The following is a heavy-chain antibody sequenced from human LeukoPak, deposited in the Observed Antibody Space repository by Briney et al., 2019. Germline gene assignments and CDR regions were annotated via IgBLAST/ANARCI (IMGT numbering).Heavy chain of an antibody. D-gene: IGHD6-13*01. CDR3: ASLIAAAGDWYFDL. J-gene: IGHJ2*01. CDR1: GGSISSYY. Sequence: PETLSLTCTVSGGSISSYYWSWIRQPPGKGLEWIGYIYYSGSTNYNPSLKSRVTISVDTSKNQFSLKLSSVTAADTAVYYCASLIAAAGDWYFDLWGRGTLVTVSS. CDR2: IYYSGST. V-gene: IGHV4-59*01.